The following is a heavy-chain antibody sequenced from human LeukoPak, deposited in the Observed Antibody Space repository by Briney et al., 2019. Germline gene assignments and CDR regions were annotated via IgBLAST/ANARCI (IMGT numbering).Heavy chain of an antibody. D-gene: IGHD2-15*01. CDR3: ARRAADYYYYYMDV. CDR1: GGSFSGYY. V-gene: IGHV4-34*01. Sequence: PSETLSLTCAVYGGSFSGYYWSWIRQPPGKGLEWIGEINHSGSTNYNPSLKSRVTISVDTSKNQFSLKLSSVTAADTAVYYCARRAADYYYYYMDVWGKGTTVTISS. J-gene: IGHJ6*03. CDR2: INHSGST.